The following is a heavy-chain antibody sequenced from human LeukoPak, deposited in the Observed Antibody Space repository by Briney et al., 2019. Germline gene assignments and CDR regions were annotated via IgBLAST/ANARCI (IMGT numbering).Heavy chain of an antibody. CDR3: ARLDIVVVVAAPYGMDV. CDR1: GYSFTSYW. J-gene: IGHJ6*04. D-gene: IGHD2-15*01. CDR2: IDPSDSYT. Sequence: GESLKISCKGSGYSFTSYWISWVRQMPGKGLEWMGRIDPSDSYTNYSPSFQGHVTISADKSISTAYLQWSSPKASDTAMYYCARLDIVVVVAAPYGMDVWGKGTTVTVSS. V-gene: IGHV5-10-1*01.